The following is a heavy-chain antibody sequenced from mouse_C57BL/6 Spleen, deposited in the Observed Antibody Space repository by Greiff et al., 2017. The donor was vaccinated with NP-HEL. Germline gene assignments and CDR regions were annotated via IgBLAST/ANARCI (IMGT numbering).Heavy chain of an antibody. Sequence: EVQVVESGGGLVQPGGSLSLSCAASGFTFTDYYMSWVRQPPGKALEWLGFIRNKANGYTTESSASVMGRCTISGDNSQSILYLQMNALRAEDSATYYCARSPITKVVARPYFDYWGQGTTLTVSS. J-gene: IGHJ2*01. CDR3: ARSPITKVVARPYFDY. D-gene: IGHD1-1*01. CDR2: IRNKANGYTT. CDR1: GFTFTDYY. V-gene: IGHV7-3*01.